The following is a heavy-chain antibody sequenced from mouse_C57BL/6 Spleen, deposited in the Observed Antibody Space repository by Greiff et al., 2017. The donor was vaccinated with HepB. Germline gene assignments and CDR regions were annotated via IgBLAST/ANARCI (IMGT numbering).Heavy chain of an antibody. Sequence: QVQLQQSGPELVKPGASVKISCKASGYAFSSSWMNWVKQRPGKGLEWIGRIYPGDGDTNYNGKFKGKATLTADKSSSTAYMQLSSLTSEDSAVYFCARSGGTVVARENWYFDVWGTGTTVTVSS. CDR3: ARSGGTVVARENWYFDV. CDR1: GYAFSSSW. D-gene: IGHD1-1*01. J-gene: IGHJ1*03. CDR2: IYPGDGDT. V-gene: IGHV1-82*01.